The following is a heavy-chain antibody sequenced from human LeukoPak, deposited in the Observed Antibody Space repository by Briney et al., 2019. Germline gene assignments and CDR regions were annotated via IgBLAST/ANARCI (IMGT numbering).Heavy chain of an antibody. CDR2: IYSGGST. J-gene: IGHJ4*02. CDR3: ARVRSYCSGGNCCYYFAH. Sequence: GGSLRLSCAASGFTVSDNYMSWVRQAPGKGLEWVSVIYSGGSTYYADSVKGRFTISRDNSKNTLYLQMNSLRAEDTAVYYCARVRSYCSGGNCCYYFAHWGQGTLVTVSS. CDR1: GFTVSDNY. V-gene: IGHV3-66*01. D-gene: IGHD2-15*01.